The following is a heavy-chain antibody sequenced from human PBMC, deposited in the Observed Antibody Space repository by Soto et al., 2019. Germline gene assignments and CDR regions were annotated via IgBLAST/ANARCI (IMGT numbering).Heavy chain of an antibody. Sequence: SETLSLTCTVSGGSISSGGYYWSWIRQHPGRGLEWIGYIYYNGNTYYNPSLKSRVTVSVDTSKNQFSLNVRSVTAADTAVYYCARCSLVVIPVPGFDSWGQGTLVTVSS. D-gene: IGHD2-15*01. CDR2: IYYNGNT. V-gene: IGHV4-31*03. CDR3: ARCSLVVIPVPGFDS. J-gene: IGHJ5*01. CDR1: GGSISSGGYY.